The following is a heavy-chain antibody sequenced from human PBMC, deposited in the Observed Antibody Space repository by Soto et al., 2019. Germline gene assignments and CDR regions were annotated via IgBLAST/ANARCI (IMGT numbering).Heavy chain of an antibody. CDR3: ARGGDPKYYFDY. D-gene: IGHD3-10*01. Sequence: SVKVSCKASGGTFSSYAISWVRQAPGQGLEWMGGIIPIFGTANYAQKFQGRVTITADESTSTAYMELSSLRSEDTAVYYCARGGDPKYYFDYWGQGTLVTVSS. J-gene: IGHJ4*02. V-gene: IGHV1-69*13. CDR1: GGTFSSYA. CDR2: IIPIFGTA.